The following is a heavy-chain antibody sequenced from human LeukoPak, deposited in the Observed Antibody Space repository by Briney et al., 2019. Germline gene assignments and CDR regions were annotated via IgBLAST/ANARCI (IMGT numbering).Heavy chain of an antibody. J-gene: IGHJ4*02. D-gene: IGHD3-22*01. V-gene: IGHV4-59*01. CDR2: IYYSGST. CDR1: GGSISSYY. Sequence: SETLSLTCTVSGGSISSYYWSWIRQPPGKGLEWIGYIYYSGSTSYNPSLKSRVTISVDTSKNQFSLKLRSVTAADTAVYYCARSAHYSQFDYWGQGTLVTVSS. CDR3: ARSAHYSQFDY.